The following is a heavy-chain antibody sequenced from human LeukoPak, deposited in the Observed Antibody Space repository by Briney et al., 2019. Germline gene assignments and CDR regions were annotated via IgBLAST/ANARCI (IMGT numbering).Heavy chain of an antibody. V-gene: IGHV1-69*05. CDR1: GGTFSSYA. Sequence: SVKVSCKASGGTFSSYAISWVRQAPGQGLEWMGGIIPIFGTANYAQKFQGRVTITTDESTSTAYMELSSLRSEDTAVYYYAREGIVGPRPRGYFDYWGQGTLVTVSS. D-gene: IGHD1-26*01. CDR2: IIPIFGTA. CDR3: AREGIVGPRPRGYFDY. J-gene: IGHJ4*02.